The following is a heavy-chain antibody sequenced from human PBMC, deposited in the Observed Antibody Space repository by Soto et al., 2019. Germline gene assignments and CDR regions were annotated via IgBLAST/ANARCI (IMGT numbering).Heavy chain of an antibody. Sequence: PGGSLRLSCAASGFTFSSYWMHWVRQAPGKGLVWVSRINSDGSSTTYVDSVKGRFTISRDNAKNTLYLQMNSLRAEDTAVYYCSIMYSGYDLPYYYYSMDVWGQGTTVTVSS. CDR3: SIMYSGYDLPYYYYSMDV. V-gene: IGHV3-74*01. CDR1: GFTFSSYW. D-gene: IGHD5-12*01. CDR2: INSDGSST. J-gene: IGHJ6*02.